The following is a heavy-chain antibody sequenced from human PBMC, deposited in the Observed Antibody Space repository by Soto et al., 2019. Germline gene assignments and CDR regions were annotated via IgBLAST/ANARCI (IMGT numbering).Heavy chain of an antibody. D-gene: IGHD6-19*01. CDR2: LDQSGGT. CDR3: AREDSYGWSGESLDV. CDR1: GDSLRGQS. Sequence: QVQLQQWGAGLLKASETLSLTCAVVGDSLRGQSWNWIRQSPGKGLEWIGELDQSGGTNYNPYLKCRAIISDDTSKNQFSLTLTSVTAADTAVYYCAREDSYGWSGESLDVWGQGTTVTVSS. J-gene: IGHJ6*02. V-gene: IGHV4-34*01.